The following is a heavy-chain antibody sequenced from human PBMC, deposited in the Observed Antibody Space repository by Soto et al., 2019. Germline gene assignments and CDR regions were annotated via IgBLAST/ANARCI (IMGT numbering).Heavy chain of an antibody. D-gene: IGHD2-21*01. J-gene: IGHJ6*02. CDR1: GGSISSGGYY. CDR2: IYYSGST. Sequence: QVQLQESGPGLVKPSQTLSLTCTVSGGSISSGGYYWSWIRQHPGKGLEWIGYIYYSGSTYYNPSLQSRVTISVDTSKNQCPLKLSSVTAADTAVYYCAASCVGCGGFNYYGMDVWGQGATVTVSS. CDR3: AASCVGCGGFNYYGMDV. V-gene: IGHV4-31*03.